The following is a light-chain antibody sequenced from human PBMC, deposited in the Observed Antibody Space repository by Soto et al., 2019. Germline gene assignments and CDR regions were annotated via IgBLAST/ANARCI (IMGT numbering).Light chain of an antibody. CDR3: QQLNSYPH. CDR1: QGMRNN. Sequence: DIQMTQSPSSLFSSVGDRVTITWRASQGMRNNLGWYQQKPGKAPKRLIYGTSNLQYGAPSRFSGSGSGTEFTLTITSLQPEDFATYYCQQLNSYPHFGQGTRLEIK. CDR2: GTS. V-gene: IGKV1-17*01. J-gene: IGKJ5*01.